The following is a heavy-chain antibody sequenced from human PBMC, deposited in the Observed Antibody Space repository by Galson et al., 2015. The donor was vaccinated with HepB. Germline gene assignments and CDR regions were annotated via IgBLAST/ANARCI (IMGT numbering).Heavy chain of an antibody. CDR2: ITSSSSLI. D-gene: IGHD3/OR15-3a*01. CDR1: EFASGSFS. V-gene: IGHV3-21*01. Sequence: SLRLSCAASEFASGSFSMNWVRQAPGKGLEWVSSITSSSSLIYYADSVKGRFTISRDNAKNSLFLQMNSLRAEDTAVYYCATTFGLVSHTYTMDVWGHGTTVTVSS. CDR3: ATTFGLVSHTYTMDV. J-gene: IGHJ6*02.